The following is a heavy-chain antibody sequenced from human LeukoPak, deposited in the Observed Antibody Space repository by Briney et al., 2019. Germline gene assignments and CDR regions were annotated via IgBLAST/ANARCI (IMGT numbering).Heavy chain of an antibody. CDR3: ATAGDPSQYDWFDP. CDR2: FDPEAGAT. J-gene: IGHJ5*02. Sequence: ASVRVSCMVSGYTLTELSMHWVRQAPGKRLEWVGGFDPEAGATIYAQKFQGRVTMTEDTSTDTAYMELSSLRSEDTAVYYCATAGDPSQYDWFDPWGQGTLVTVSS. V-gene: IGHV1-24*01. D-gene: IGHD5-24*01. CDR1: GYTLTELS.